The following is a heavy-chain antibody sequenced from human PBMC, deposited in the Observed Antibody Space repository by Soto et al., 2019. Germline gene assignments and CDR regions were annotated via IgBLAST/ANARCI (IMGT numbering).Heavy chain of an antibody. CDR3: ASRYMTTVNYYFDY. V-gene: IGHV4-59*08. CDR1: GGSISSYY. D-gene: IGHD4-17*01. CDR2: IYYSGST. Sequence: QVQLQESGPGLVKPSETLSLTCTVSGGSISSYYWSWIRQPPGKGLEWIGYIYYSGSTNYNPSLKSRVTISVDTSKNQFSLKLSSVTAADTAVYYCASRYMTTVNYYFDYWGQGTLVTVSS. J-gene: IGHJ4*02.